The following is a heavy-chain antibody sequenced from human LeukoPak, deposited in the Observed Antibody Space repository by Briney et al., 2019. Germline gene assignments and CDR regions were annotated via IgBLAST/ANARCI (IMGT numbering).Heavy chain of an antibody. V-gene: IGHV1-69*13. CDR3: ARATEHDYGDYDAFDI. J-gene: IGHJ3*02. Sequence: SVKVSCKASGYTFTSYGISWVRQAPGQGLEWMGGIIPIFGTANYAQKFQGRVTITADESTSTAYMELSSLRSEDTAVYYCARATEHDYGDYDAFDIWGQGTMVTVSS. CDR2: IIPIFGTA. CDR1: GYTFTSYG. D-gene: IGHD4-17*01.